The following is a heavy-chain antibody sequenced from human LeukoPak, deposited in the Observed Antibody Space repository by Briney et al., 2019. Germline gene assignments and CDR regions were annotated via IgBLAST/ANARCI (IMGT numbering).Heavy chain of an antibody. Sequence: GASVKVSCKASGGTFSSYAISWVRQAPGQGLEWMGGIIPIFGTANYAQKFQGRVTITADESTSTAYMELSSLRSEDTAVYYCARVWSNSSGRYFDYWGQGTLVTVSS. D-gene: IGHD6-6*01. CDR2: IIPIFGTA. CDR3: ARVWSNSSGRYFDY. J-gene: IGHJ4*02. CDR1: GGTFSSYA. V-gene: IGHV1-69*13.